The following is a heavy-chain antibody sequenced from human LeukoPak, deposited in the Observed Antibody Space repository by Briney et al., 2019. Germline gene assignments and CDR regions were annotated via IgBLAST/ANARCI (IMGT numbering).Heavy chain of an antibody. CDR1: GGSISTTGYY. D-gene: IGHD3-3*01. V-gene: IGHV4-39*07. CDR3: ARDPSSLEWSHYYGMDV. Sequence: PSETLSLTCTVSGGSISTTGYYWAWIRQPPGKGLQWIASIYYSGSTYYNSSLKSRVTISVDTSKNQFSLKLSSVTAADTAVYYCARDPSSLEWSHYYGMDVWGQGTTVTVSS. J-gene: IGHJ6*02. CDR2: IYYSGST.